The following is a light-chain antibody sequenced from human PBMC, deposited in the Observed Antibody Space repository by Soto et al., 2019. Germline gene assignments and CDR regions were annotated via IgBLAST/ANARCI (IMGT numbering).Light chain of an antibody. CDR2: DAS. Sequence: EIVMTQSPATLSVSPCEGATLSSRASQSVSSNLAWHQQKPGQAPRILMYDASTRATGISARFSGSGSGTEFTLTISSLQSEDFAVYYCQQYHNWPITFGQGTRLEIK. J-gene: IGKJ5*01. CDR1: QSVSSN. CDR3: QQYHNWPIT. V-gene: IGKV3-15*01.